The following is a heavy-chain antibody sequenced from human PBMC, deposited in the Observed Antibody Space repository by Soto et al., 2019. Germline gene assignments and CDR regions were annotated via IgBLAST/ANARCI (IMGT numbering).Heavy chain of an antibody. D-gene: IGHD3-10*01. CDR2: INPSGGST. V-gene: IGHV1-46*01. J-gene: IGHJ5*02. Sequence: ASVKVSCKASGYTFTSYYMHWVRQAPGQGLEWMGIINPSGGSTSYAQKFQGRVTMTRDTSTSTVYMELSSLRSEDTAVYYCASSGTMVRGVKVNWFDPWGQGTLVTVSS. CDR3: ASSGTMVRGVKVNWFDP. CDR1: GYTFTSYY.